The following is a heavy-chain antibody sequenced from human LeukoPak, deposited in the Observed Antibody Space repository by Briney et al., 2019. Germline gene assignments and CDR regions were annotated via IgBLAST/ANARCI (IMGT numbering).Heavy chain of an antibody. CDR1: GGSFSGYY. D-gene: IGHD3-9*01. CDR3: ARMDILTGYYLFDY. J-gene: IGHJ4*02. Sequence: SETLSLTCAVYGGSFSGYYWSWIRQPPGKGLEWIGEINHSGSTNYNPSLKSRVTISVDTSKNQFSLKLSSVTAADTAVYYCARMDILTGYYLFDYWGQGTLVTVSS. CDR2: INHSGST. V-gene: IGHV4-34*01.